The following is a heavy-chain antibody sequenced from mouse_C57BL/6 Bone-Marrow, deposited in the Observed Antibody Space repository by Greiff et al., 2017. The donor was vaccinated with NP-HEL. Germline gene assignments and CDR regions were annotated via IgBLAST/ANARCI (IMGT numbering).Heavy chain of an antibody. J-gene: IGHJ1*03. Sequence: EVKLMESEGGLVQPGSSMKLSCTASGFTFSDYYMAWVRQVPEKGLEWVANINYDGSSTYYLDSLKSRFIISRDNAKNILYLQMSSLKSEDTATYYCARDSGYFDVWGTGTTVTVSS. CDR1: GFTFSDYY. CDR3: ARDSGYFDV. CDR2: INYDGSST. V-gene: IGHV5-16*01.